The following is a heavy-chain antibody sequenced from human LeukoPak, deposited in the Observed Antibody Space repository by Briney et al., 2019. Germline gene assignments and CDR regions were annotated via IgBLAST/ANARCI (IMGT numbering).Heavy chain of an antibody. Sequence: GASVKVSCKASGGTFSSYAISWVRQAPGQGLEWMGGIIPIFGTANYAQKFQGRVTITADESTSTAYMELSSLRSEDTAVYYCARGKRYSGYPLGDYFDYWGQGTLVTVSS. V-gene: IGHV1-69*13. J-gene: IGHJ4*02. D-gene: IGHD5-12*01. CDR1: GGTFSSYA. CDR3: ARGKRYSGYPLGDYFDY. CDR2: IIPIFGTA.